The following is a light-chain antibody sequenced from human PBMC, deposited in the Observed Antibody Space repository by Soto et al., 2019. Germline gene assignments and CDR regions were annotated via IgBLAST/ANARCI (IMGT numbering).Light chain of an antibody. Sequence: DIQGDISPSSLSATVGDRVAICCRAGQDIRNVLGWYQEKPGKAHKRLIYAASTRAAAIPARFSGSVSGTDFTPTISSLQSQDFAVYYCQQYKNWRSITVCQVTRLEIK. CDR1: QDIRNV. CDR3: QQYKNWRSIT. CDR2: AAS. J-gene: IGKJ5*01. V-gene: IGKV1-17*01.